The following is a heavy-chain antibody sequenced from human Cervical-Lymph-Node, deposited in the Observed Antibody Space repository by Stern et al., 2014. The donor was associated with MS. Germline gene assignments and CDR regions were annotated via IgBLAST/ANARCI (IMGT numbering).Heavy chain of an antibody. CDR3: AKDGYNY. D-gene: IGHD5-24*01. Sequence: VQLVESGAEVKKPGASVKVSCKASGYTFTGYYIHWVRQAPGPGLEWMGWIIPNNSDTNYAQNFQGRVTMTRDTSISTAYMELSRLRSDDTAVYYCAKDGYNYWGQGTLVTVSS. V-gene: IGHV1-2*02. CDR2: IIPNNSDT. CDR1: GYTFTGYY. J-gene: IGHJ4*02.